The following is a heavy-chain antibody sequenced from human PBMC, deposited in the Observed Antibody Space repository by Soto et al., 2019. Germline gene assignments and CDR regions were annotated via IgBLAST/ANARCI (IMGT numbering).Heavy chain of an antibody. V-gene: IGHV3-23*01. D-gene: IGHD3-10*01. Sequence: EVQLLESGGGLVQPGGSLRLSCGASGCTYSSYAMSWVRQAPGKGLEWVSAISGSGGSTYYADSVKGRFTISRDNSKNTRYLQMNSLRAEDTAVYYCAKDGSQVLLWFGELLYHDWGQGTLVAVSS. J-gene: IGHJ4*02. CDR1: GCTYSSYA. CDR2: ISGSGGST. CDR3: AKDGSQVLLWFGELLYHD.